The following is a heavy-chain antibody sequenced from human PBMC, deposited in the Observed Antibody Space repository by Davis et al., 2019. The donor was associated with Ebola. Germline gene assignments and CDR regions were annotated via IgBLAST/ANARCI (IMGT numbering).Heavy chain of an antibody. CDR3: ARIIKEYYYDSSGYYTSYYFDY. CDR2: IFSNDEK. D-gene: IGHD3-22*01. J-gene: IGHJ4*02. Sequence: SGPTLVKPTATLTLTCTVSGFSLSNARMGVSWIRQPPGKALEWPAHIFSNDEKSYSTTLKSRLTISKDTSKSQVVLTMTNMDPVDTATYYCARIIKEYYYDSSGYYTSYYFDYWGQGTLVTVSS. V-gene: IGHV2-26*01. CDR1: GFSLSNARMG.